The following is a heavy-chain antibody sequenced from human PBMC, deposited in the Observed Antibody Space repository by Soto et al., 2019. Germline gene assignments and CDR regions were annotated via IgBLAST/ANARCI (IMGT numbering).Heavy chain of an antibody. CDR1: GGSFSGYY. J-gene: IGHJ6*03. CDR3: AREAAQYYYYMDV. D-gene: IGHD6-13*01. CDR2: INHSGST. V-gene: IGHV4-34*01. Sequence: SETLSLTCAVYGGSFSGYYWSWIRQPPGKGLEWIGEINHSGSTNYNPSLKSRVTISVDTSKNQFSLKLSSVTAADTAVYYCAREAAQYYYYMDVWGKGTTVTVSS.